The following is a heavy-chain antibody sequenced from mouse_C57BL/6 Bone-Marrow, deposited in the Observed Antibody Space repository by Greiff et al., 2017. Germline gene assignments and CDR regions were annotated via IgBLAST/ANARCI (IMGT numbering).Heavy chain of an antibody. CDR3: AREGYYGGWFAY. CDR1: GYAFTDYL. D-gene: IGHD1-1*01. J-gene: IGHJ3*01. Sequence: QVQLKESGAELVRPGTSVKVSCKASGYAFTDYLIEWVKQRPGQGLEWIGVINPGSGGTNYNEKFKGKATLTADKSSSTAYMQLSSLTSEDSAVYFCAREGYYGGWFAYWGQGTLVTVSA. CDR2: INPGSGGT. V-gene: IGHV1-54*01.